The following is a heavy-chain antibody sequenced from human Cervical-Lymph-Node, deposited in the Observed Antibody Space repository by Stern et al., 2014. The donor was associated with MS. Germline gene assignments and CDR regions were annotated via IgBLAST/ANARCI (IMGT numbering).Heavy chain of an antibody. CDR1: GFTFGNYG. Sequence: QVQLVESGGGVVQPGRSLRLSCATSGFTFGNYGMHWVSQAPGKGLEWVAMISYEGSLKRYPDSVQGRFSISRDNSKNTVYLELNSLRADDTAVYYCARENDLLTGIDFWGQGTLVTVSS. J-gene: IGHJ4*02. D-gene: IGHD3-9*01. CDR2: ISYEGSLK. V-gene: IGHV3-30*19. CDR3: ARENDLLTGIDF.